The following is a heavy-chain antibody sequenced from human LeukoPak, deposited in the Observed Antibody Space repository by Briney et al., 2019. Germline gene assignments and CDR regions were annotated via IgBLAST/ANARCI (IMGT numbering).Heavy chain of an antibody. CDR1: GFTFSSYW. D-gene: IGHD1-26*01. J-gene: IGHJ4*02. CDR3: ARESGSYFDY. Sequence: GGSLRLSCAASGFTFSSYWMSCVRQAPGKGLEWVSNIKQDGREKNYVDSVKGRFTISRDNAKNTLYLQMNSLRAEDTAVYYCARESGSYFDYWGQGTLVTVSS. CDR2: IKQDGREK. V-gene: IGHV3-7*01.